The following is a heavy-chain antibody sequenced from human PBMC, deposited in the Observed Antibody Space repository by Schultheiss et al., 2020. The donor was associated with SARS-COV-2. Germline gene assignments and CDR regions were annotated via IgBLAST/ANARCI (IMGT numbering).Heavy chain of an antibody. V-gene: IGHV4-4*07. CDR3: ARDGLRGTVTTIDAFDI. CDR2: MHSSGST. J-gene: IGHJ3*02. CDR1: GGSISSYY. D-gene: IGHD4-17*01. Sequence: SETLSPTCTVSGGSISSYYWSWIRQPPGKGLEWIGRMHSSGSTKHNPSLKSRLTMSVDTSKNQFSLKLSSVTAADTAVYYCARDGLRGTVTTIDAFDIWGQGTMVTVSS.